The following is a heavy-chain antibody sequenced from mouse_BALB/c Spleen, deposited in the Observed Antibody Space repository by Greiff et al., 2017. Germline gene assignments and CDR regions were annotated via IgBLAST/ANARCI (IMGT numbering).Heavy chain of an antibody. CDR3: ARYDGYRLYAMDY. J-gene: IGHJ4*01. D-gene: IGHD2-3*01. Sequence: EVKLMESGGGLVQPGGSRKLSCAASGFTFSSFGMHWVRQAPEKGLEWVAYICSGSSTIYYADKVKGRFTISRDNPKNTLFLQMTSLRSEDTAMFYCARYDGYRLYAMDYWGQGTSVTVSS. V-gene: IGHV5-17*02. CDR1: GFTFSSFG. CDR2: ICSGSSTI.